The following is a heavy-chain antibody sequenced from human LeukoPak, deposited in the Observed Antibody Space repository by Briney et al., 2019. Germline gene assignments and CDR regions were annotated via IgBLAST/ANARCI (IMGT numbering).Heavy chain of an antibody. V-gene: IGHV3-21*01. D-gene: IGHD3-3*01. CDR3: ARDRNPYDFWSGYDYFDY. CDR2: ISSSSSYI. CDR1: GFTFSSYS. Sequence: GGSLRLSCAASGFTFSSYSMNWVRQAPGKGLEWVSSISSSSSYIYYADSVKGRFTISRDNAKNSLYLQMNSPRAEDTAVYYCARDRNPYDFWSGYDYFDYWGQGTLVTVSS. J-gene: IGHJ4*02.